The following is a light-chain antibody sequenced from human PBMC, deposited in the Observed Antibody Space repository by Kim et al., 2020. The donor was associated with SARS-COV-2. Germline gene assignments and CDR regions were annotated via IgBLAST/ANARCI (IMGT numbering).Light chain of an antibody. J-gene: IGKJ1*01. V-gene: IGKV1-5*03. Sequence: ASVGDRVTITCRASQSISSWLAWYQQKPGKAPKLLIYKASSLESGVPSRFSGSGSGTEFTLTISSLQPDDFATYYCQQYNIYPWTFGQGTKVDIK. CDR3: QQYNIYPWT. CDR1: QSISSW. CDR2: KAS.